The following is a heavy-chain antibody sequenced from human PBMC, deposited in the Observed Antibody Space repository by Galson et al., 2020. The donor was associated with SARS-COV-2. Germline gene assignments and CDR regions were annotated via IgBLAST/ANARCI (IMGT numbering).Heavy chain of an antibody. D-gene: IGHD2-21*01. CDR1: VFSLSTSGMC. V-gene: IGHV2-70*11. CDR3: ARTLAVMATEGAYYYCGMAG. Sequence: ESGPTLVKPTQTLTLTCTFSVFSLSTSGMCVSWIRQPPGKALEWLARIDWDDEKYYSTSLKTRLIISKDTSNNQVVLTITNMDPVDTDTYYCARTLAVMATEGAYYYCGMAGRGQGPTVTV. J-gene: IGHJ6*02. CDR2: IDWDDEK.